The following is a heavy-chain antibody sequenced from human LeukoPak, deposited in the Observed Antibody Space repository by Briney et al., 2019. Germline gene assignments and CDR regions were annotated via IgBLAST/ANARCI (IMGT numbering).Heavy chain of an antibody. J-gene: IGHJ4*02. D-gene: IGHD1-14*01. CDR2: IYYSGST. V-gene: IGHV4-59*01. CDR3: ARVATQTGIDY. CDR1: GGSISSYY. Sequence: SETLSLTCTVSGGSISSYYWSWIRQPPGKGLEWIGYIYYSGSTNYNPSLKSRATISVDTSKNQFSLKLSSVTAADTAVYYCARVATQTGIDYWGQGTLVTVSS.